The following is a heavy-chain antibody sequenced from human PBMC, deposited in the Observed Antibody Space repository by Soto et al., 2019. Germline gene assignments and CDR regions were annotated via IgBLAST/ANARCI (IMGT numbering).Heavy chain of an antibody. CDR2: IIPILGIA. V-gene: IGHV1-69*08. J-gene: IGHJ4*02. CDR3: ARDADGLYYFDY. CDR1: GGTFSSYT. Sequence: QVQLVQSGAEVKKPGSSVKVSCKASGGTFSSYTISWVRQAPGQGLEWMGRIIPILGIANYAQKFQGRVTITAVKSTSTAYMELSSLRSEDTAVYYCARDADGLYYFDYWGQGTLVTVSS.